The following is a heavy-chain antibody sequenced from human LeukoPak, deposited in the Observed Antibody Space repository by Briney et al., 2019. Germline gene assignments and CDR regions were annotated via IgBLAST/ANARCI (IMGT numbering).Heavy chain of an antibody. CDR2: ISGSGGST. D-gene: IGHD3-10*01. Sequence: GGSLRLSCAASGFTFSSYAMSWVRQAPGKGLEWVSAISGSGGSTYYADSVKGRFTISRDISKNTLYLQMNSLRAEDTAFYYCAKDQAGTWGLDYWGQGTLVTVSS. J-gene: IGHJ4*02. CDR1: GFTFSSYA. V-gene: IGHV3-23*01. CDR3: AKDQAGTWGLDY.